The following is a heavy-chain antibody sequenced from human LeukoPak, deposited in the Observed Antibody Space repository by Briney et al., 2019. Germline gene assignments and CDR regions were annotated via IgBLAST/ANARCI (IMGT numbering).Heavy chain of an antibody. D-gene: IGHD6-13*01. V-gene: IGHV3-7*04. J-gene: IGHJ6*02. CDR3: ARGRSSSWYPLGDFYYYGMDV. CDR2: IKQDGSEK. CDR1: GFTFSSYW. Sequence: GGSLRLSCAASGFTFSSYWMSWVRQAPGKGLEWVANIKQDGSEKYYVDSVKGRFTISRDNAKNSLYLQMNSLRAEDTAVYYCARGRSSSWYPLGDFYYYGMDVWGQGTTVTVSS.